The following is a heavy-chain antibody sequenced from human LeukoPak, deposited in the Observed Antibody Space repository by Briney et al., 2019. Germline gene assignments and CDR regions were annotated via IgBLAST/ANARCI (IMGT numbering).Heavy chain of an antibody. CDR1: GVTSRDSW. J-gene: IGHJ6*02. Sequence: GGSLRLSCAAPGVTSRDSWMHWVRQAPGKGLVWVARITIDGSSTTYADSVKGRFTISRDNAKDTVYLQMNSLRVEDTAVYYCTRDRFYAMDAWGQGTTVIVSS. V-gene: IGHV3-74*03. CDR3: TRDRFYAMDA. CDR2: ITIDGSST.